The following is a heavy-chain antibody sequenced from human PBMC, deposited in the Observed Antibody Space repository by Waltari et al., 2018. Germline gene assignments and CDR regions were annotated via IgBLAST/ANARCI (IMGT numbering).Heavy chain of an antibody. V-gene: IGHV3-7*01. CDR2: IKQDGSEK. CDR3: AGVGSGSYWVAFDI. Sequence: EVQLVESGGGLVQPGGSLRLSCAASGFTFSSYWMSWVRQAPGKGLEWGANIKQDGSEKYDVDVVKGRFTISRDNAKNSLYLQMNSLRAEDTAVYYCAGVGSGSYWVAFDIWGQGTMVTVSS. CDR1: GFTFSSYW. J-gene: IGHJ3*02. D-gene: IGHD3-10*01.